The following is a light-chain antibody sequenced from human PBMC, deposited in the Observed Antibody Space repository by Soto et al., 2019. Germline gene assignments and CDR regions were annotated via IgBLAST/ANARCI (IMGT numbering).Light chain of an antibody. Sequence: QSVLTQPPSASGTPGQRVTISCSGSGSSIGTNTVNWYRQLPGTAPKLLIYGYNQRPSGFPDRFSGSKSGTSASLAISGLQSEDEADCYWAGWDGSVNNVLFGGGTKLTVL. CDR3: AGWDGSVNNVL. CDR2: GYN. V-gene: IGLV1-44*01. CDR1: GSSIGTNT. J-gene: IGLJ2*01.